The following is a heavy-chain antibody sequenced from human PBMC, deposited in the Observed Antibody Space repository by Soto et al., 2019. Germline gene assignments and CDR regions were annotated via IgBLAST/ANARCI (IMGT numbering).Heavy chain of an antibody. J-gene: IGHJ5*02. CDR3: ARHPERIAEIGWLDP. D-gene: IGHD6-13*01. Sequence: GGSLRLSCAASGFTFSDYYMSWIRQAPGKGLEWVSYISSSSSTIYYADSVKGRFTISRDNAKNSLYLQMNSLRAEDTAVYYCARHPERIAEIGWLDPWGQGTLVTVSS. V-gene: IGHV3-11*04. CDR1: GFTFSDYY. CDR2: ISSSSSTI.